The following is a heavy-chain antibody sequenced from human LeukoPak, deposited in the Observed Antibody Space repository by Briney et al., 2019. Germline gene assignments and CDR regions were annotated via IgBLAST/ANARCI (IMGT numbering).Heavy chain of an antibody. Sequence: ASVKVSCKASGGTFSSYAISWVRQAPGQGLEWMGGIIPIYGTANYAQKFQGRVTITTDESTSTAYMELSSLRSEDTAVYYCAREKHWNYEYFDYWGQGTLVTVSS. CDR1: GGTFSSYA. CDR2: IIPIYGTA. V-gene: IGHV1-69*05. CDR3: AREKHWNYEYFDY. J-gene: IGHJ4*02. D-gene: IGHD1-7*01.